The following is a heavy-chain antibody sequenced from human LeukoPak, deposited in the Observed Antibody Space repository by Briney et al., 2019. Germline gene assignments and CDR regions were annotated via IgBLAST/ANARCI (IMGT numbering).Heavy chain of an antibody. CDR3: ARDRIAAAGRYYYYGMDV. J-gene: IGHJ6*02. CDR2: IWYDGSNK. D-gene: IGHD6-13*01. CDR1: GFTSSSYG. V-gene: IGHV3-33*01. Sequence: GGSLRLSCAASGFTSSSYGMHWVRQAPGKGLEWVAVIWYDGSNKYYADSVKGRFTISRDNSKNTLYLQMNSLRAEDTAVYYCARDRIAAAGRYYYYGMDVWGQGTTVTVSS.